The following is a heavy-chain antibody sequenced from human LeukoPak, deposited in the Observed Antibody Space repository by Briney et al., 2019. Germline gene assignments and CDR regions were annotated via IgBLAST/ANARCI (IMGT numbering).Heavy chain of an antibody. CDR2: INTNTGNP. D-gene: IGHD3-16*01. J-gene: IGHJ6*04. V-gene: IGHV7-4-1*02. Sequence: ASVKVSCKASGYSFTSHYMHWVRQAPGQGLEWMGWINTNTGNPTYAQGFTGRFVFSLDTSVSTAYLQISSLKAEDTAVYYCARVLGGLNLGMDVWGKGSTVTVSP. CDR1: GYSFTSHY. CDR3: ARVLGGLNLGMDV.